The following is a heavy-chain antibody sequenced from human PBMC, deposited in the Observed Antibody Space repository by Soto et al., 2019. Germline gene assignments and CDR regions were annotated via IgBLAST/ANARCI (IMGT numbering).Heavy chain of an antibody. CDR1: GGSISRYY. J-gene: IGHJ6*02. Sequence: SETLSLTCTVSGGSISRYYWSWIRQPPGKGLECIGYIYYSGSTNYNPSLKSRVTISVDTSKNQFSLKLSSVTAADTAVYYCARSNDDYGDYGNYYYYYGMDVWGQGTTVTVSS. V-gene: IGHV4-59*01. CDR3: ARSNDDYGDYGNYYYYYGMDV. D-gene: IGHD4-17*01. CDR2: IYYSGST.